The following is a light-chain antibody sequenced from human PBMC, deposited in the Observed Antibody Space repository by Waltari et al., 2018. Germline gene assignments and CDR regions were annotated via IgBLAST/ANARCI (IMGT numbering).Light chain of an antibody. V-gene: IGKV3-20*01. CDR3: QQYSSSPIT. Sequence: EIVLTQSPGTLSLSPGERATLSCRASQTVTRSYLAWDQQKPGQAPRLLIYGASSRATGIPDRFSGSGSGTDFILTISRLEPEDFAVYNCQQYSSSPITFGQGTRLEIK. CDR1: QTVTRSY. J-gene: IGKJ5*01. CDR2: GAS.